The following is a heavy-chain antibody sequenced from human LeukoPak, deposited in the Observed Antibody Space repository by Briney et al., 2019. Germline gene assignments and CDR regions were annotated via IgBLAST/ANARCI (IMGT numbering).Heavy chain of an antibody. J-gene: IGHJ3*02. Sequence: GASVKVSCKASGYTFISYGISWVRQAPGQGLEWMGWISAYRGNTNYAQKLQGRVTMTTDTSTNTAYMELRSLRSDDTAVYYCARDTTVVTPDAFDIWGQGTMVTVSS. CDR2: ISAYRGNT. CDR1: GYTFISYG. CDR3: ARDTTVVTPDAFDI. V-gene: IGHV1-18*01. D-gene: IGHD4-23*01.